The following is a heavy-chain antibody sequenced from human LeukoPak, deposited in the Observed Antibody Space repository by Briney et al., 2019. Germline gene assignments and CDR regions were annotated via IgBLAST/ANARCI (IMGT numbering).Heavy chain of an antibody. V-gene: IGHV3-30*18. CDR3: AKGHGDYYYYYMDV. J-gene: IGHJ6*03. CDR1: GFTFSSYG. D-gene: IGHD4-17*01. CDR2: ISYDGSNK. Sequence: GGSLRLSCAASGFTFSSYGMHWVRQAPGKGLEWVAVISYDGSNKYYADSVKGRFTISRDNSKNTLYLQMNSLRAEDTALYYCAKGHGDYYYYYMDVWGKGTTVTVSS.